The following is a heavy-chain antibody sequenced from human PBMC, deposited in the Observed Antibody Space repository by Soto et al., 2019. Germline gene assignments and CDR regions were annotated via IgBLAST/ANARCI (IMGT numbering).Heavy chain of an antibody. CDR1: GFSLSTSEVG. J-gene: IGHJ5*02. CDR3: VHRPDSSSWYWFDP. V-gene: IGHV2-5*02. D-gene: IGHD6-13*01. CDR2: IFWDDDK. Sequence: SGPTLVNPTQTLTLTCTFSGFSLSTSEVGVGWVRQPPGKALEWLALIFWDDDKRYSPSLKSRLTITRDTSKNQVVLTMTNMDPMDTATYYCVHRPDSSSWYWFDPWGRGTLVTVSS.